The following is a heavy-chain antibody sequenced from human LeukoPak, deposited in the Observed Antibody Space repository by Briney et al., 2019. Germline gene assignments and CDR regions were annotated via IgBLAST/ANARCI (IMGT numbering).Heavy chain of an antibody. V-gene: IGHV3-23*01. J-gene: IGHJ4*02. CDR2: FKTNSGQV. D-gene: IGHD2-2*02. CDR3: ARSIPDYTRFDY. Sequence: PGGSLRLSCVASGFTFSAYAMNWVRLAPGKGLEWVSTFKTNSGQVYYAESVRGRFTISRDNSTNTVYLQMSSLRAEDTALYYCARSIPDYTRFDYWGQGALVTVSP. CDR1: GFTFSAYA.